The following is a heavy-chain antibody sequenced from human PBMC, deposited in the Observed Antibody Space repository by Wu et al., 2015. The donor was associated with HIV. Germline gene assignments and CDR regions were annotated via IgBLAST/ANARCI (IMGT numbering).Heavy chain of an antibody. CDR3: ARDMGYYDSISYYYYGMDV. Sequence: QVQLVQSGAEVKQPGASVKVACKSHGYTFADYYIHWVRQAPGQGLEWMGGINPNGVGTNFAQTFRARVTMTRATSISTAYMELSGLRSEDTAVYYCARDMGYYDSISYYYYGMDVWGQGTTVTVSS. CDR2: INPNGVGT. V-gene: IGHV1-2*02. D-gene: IGHD3-22*01. CDR1: GYTFADYY. J-gene: IGHJ6*02.